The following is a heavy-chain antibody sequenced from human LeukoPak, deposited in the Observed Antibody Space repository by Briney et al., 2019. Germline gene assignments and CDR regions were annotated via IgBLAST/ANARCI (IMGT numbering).Heavy chain of an antibody. J-gene: IGHJ4*02. D-gene: IGHD6-19*01. Sequence: ASVKVSCKASGYTFTSYYMHWVRQAPGKGLEWMGIINPSGGSTSYAQKFQGRVTMTRDTSTSTVYMELSSLRSEDTAVYYCASAVAGMGDYFDYWGQGTLVTVSS. CDR3: ASAVAGMGDYFDY. CDR2: INPSGGST. V-gene: IGHV1-46*01. CDR1: GYTFTSYY.